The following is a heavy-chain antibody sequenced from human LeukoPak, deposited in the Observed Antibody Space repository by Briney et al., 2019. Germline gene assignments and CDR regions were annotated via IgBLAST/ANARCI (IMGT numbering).Heavy chain of an antibody. CDR3: ARGGYGDYLAAFDI. D-gene: IGHD4-17*01. J-gene: IGHJ3*02. CDR1: GFTFDDYG. Sequence: GGSLRLSCAASGFTFDDYGMSWVRQAPGKGLEWVSGINWNGGSTGYADSVKGRFTISRDNAKNSLYLQMDSLRAEDTALYYCARGGYGDYLAAFDIWGQGTMVTVSS. V-gene: IGHV3-20*04. CDR2: INWNGGST.